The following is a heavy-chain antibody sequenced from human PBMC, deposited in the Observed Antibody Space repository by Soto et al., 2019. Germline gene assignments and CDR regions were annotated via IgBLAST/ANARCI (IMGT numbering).Heavy chain of an antibody. CDR3: ARTTYDRDTGGYSFDC. Sequence: ETLSLTCTVSGGSVSSGNYYWSWIRQPPGKRLDWIGNIYYSGSTSCNPPLKSGVAISVDTSKNQFFLNLSPVPAADTVQNYCARTTYDRDTGGYSFDCWRRRTRVSVSS. V-gene: IGHV4-61*01. D-gene: IGHD2-8*02. CDR2: IYYSGST. J-gene: IGHJ4*01. CDR1: GGSVSSGNYY.